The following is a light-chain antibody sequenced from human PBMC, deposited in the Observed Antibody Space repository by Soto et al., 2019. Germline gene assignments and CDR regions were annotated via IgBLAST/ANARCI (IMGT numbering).Light chain of an antibody. V-gene: IGLV2-14*01. CDR1: SSDVGGYNY. CDR2: EVS. CDR3: SSYTNSGSV. J-gene: IGLJ2*01. Sequence: QSVLTQPASVSGSPGQSITISCTGTSSDVGGYNYVSWYQQHPDKAPKLLIYEVSNRPSGVSNRFSGSKSGNTASLTIYGLQAEDVADYYCSSYTNSGSVFGGGTQLTVL.